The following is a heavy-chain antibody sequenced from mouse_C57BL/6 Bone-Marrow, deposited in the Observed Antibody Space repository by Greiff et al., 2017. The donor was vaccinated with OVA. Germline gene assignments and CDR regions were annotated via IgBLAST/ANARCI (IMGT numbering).Heavy chain of an antibody. Sequence: QVQLKQSGAELVRPGASVTLSCKASGYTFTDYEMHWVKQTPVHGLEWIGAIDPETGGTAYNQKFKGKAILTADKSSSTAYMELRSLTSEDSAVYYCTRWPYSNYVSYWGQGTLVTVSA. J-gene: IGHJ3*01. D-gene: IGHD2-5*01. CDR2: IDPETGGT. CDR3: TRWPYSNYVSY. V-gene: IGHV1-15*01. CDR1: GYTFTDYE.